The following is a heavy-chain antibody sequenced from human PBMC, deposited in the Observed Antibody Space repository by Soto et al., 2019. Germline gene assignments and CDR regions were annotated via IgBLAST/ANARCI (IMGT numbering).Heavy chain of an antibody. D-gene: IGHD2-15*01. Sequence: GGSLRLSCAASGFTFSSYSMNWVRQAPGKGLEWVSSISSSSSYIYYADSVKGRFTISRDNAKNSLYLQMNSLRAEDTAVYYCARDRTALLSFDYWGQGNLVTVSS. V-gene: IGHV3-21*01. J-gene: IGHJ4*02. CDR2: ISSSSSYI. CDR1: GFTFSSYS. CDR3: ARDRTALLSFDY.